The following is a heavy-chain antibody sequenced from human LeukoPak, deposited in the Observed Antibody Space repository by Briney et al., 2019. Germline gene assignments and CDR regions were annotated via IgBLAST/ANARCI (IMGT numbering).Heavy chain of an antibody. CDR2: IYSGGST. CDR1: GFTVSSNY. J-gene: IGHJ6*02. D-gene: IGHD2-15*01. Sequence: GGSLRLSCAASGFTVSSNYMSWVRQAPGKGLEWVSVIYSGGSTYYADSVKGRFTISRDNSKNTLYLQMNSLRAEDTAVYYCARELLRGDENYYYGMDVWGQGTTVTVSS. CDR3: ARELLRGDENYYYGMDV. V-gene: IGHV3-53*05.